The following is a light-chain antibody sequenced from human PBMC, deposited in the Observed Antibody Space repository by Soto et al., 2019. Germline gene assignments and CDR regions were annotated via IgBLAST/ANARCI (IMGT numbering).Light chain of an antibody. CDR2: DDN. CDR1: SCNIGGNS. CDR3: GSWDSSLSAYV. J-gene: IGLJ1*01. Sequence: SAAPGQKVTIFCSGSSCNIGGNSVSWYQQLPGTAPKLLIYDDNKRPSGIPDRFSGSKSGTSATLGITGFQTGDEADYYCGSWDSSLSAYVFGTGTKVTVL. V-gene: IGLV1-51*01.